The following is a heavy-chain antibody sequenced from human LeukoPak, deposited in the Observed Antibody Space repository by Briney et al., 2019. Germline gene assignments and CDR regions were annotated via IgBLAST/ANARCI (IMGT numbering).Heavy chain of an antibody. CDR2: ISSSSNTV. CDR1: GFTFNNAW. V-gene: IGHV3-48*02. Sequence: SGGSLRLSCAASGFTFNNAWMNWVRQAPGKGLEWVSYISSSSNTVYYADSVKGRFTISRDNAKNSLYLQMNSLRDEDTGVYYCAREAVNDYGDYVFWFDPWGQGTLVTVSS. D-gene: IGHD4-17*01. J-gene: IGHJ5*02. CDR3: AREAVNDYGDYVFWFDP.